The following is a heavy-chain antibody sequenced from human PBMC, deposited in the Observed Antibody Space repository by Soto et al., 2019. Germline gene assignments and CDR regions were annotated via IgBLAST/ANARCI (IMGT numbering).Heavy chain of an antibody. Sequence: EVQLVESGGGLVQPGRSLRLSCAASGFTFDDYAMHWVRQAPGKGLEWVSGISWNSGSIGYADSVKGRFTTSRDKAKNSLYLQMNSLRAEDTALYYCAKDNDYCYADYWGQGTLVTVSS. J-gene: IGHJ4*02. CDR2: ISWNSGSI. CDR3: AKDNDYCYADY. D-gene: IGHD3-22*01. CDR1: GFTFDDYA. V-gene: IGHV3-9*01.